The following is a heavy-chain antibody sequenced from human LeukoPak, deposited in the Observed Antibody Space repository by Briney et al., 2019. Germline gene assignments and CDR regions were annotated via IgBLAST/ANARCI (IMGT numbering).Heavy chain of an antibody. D-gene: IGHD2-2*01. CDR3: ARWGSTSCYDY. Sequence: GGSLRLSCAASGFTFSSYSMNWVRQAPGKGLEYVSAISTNGDSTYYADSVKGRFTISRDNSKDTLFLQMGSLRADDMAVYYCARWGSTSCYDYWGQGTLVTVSS. J-gene: IGHJ4*02. CDR2: ISTNGDST. V-gene: IGHV3-64*02. CDR1: GFTFSSYS.